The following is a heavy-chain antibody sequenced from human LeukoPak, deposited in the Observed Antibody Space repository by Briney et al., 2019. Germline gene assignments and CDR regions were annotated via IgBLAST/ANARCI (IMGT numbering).Heavy chain of an antibody. CDR1: GFTFSSSA. D-gene: IGHD2-15*01. J-gene: IGHJ4*02. CDR3: ARGSYCSGGSCYSAY. V-gene: IGHV3-64*01. Sequence: GGSLRLSCAASGFTFSSSAMHWVRQAPGKGLEYVSAISSNGGTTYYANSVKGRFTISRDNSKNTLYLQMGSLRAEDMAVYYCARGSYCSGGSCYSAYWGQGTLVTVSS. CDR2: ISSNGGTT.